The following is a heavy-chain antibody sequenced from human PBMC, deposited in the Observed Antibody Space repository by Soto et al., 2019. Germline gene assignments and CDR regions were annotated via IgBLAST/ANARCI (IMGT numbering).Heavy chain of an antibody. J-gene: IGHJ4*02. V-gene: IGHV3-30*02. Sequence: PGGSLRLSCVASGFPFDSYGIHWVRRAPGKGLEWVATIGFAGNNKYYADSVKGRFTISRDNSKNTLYLQMNSLRAEDTAVYYCAKQNGYGGNTELENWGQGTLVTVSS. CDR3: AKQNGYGGNTELEN. CDR2: IGFAGNNK. D-gene: IGHD2-15*01. CDR1: GFPFDSYG.